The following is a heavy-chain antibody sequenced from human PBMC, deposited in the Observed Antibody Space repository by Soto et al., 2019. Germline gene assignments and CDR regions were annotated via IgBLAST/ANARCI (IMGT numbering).Heavy chain of an antibody. CDR2: ISSSSSYI. Sequence: GGSLRLSCAASGFTFSSYSMNWVRQAPGKGLEWVSSISSSSSYIYYADSVKGRFTISRDNAKNSLYLQMNSLRAEDTAVYYCARDAELNYDILTGYCGPYDALDIWGQGTMVTVSS. CDR1: GFTFSSYS. CDR3: ARDAELNYDILTGYCGPYDALDI. D-gene: IGHD3-9*01. V-gene: IGHV3-21*01. J-gene: IGHJ3*02.